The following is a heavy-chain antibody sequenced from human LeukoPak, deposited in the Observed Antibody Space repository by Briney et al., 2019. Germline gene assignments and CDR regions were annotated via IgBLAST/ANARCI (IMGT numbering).Heavy chain of an antibody. Sequence: GGSLRLSCAASGFTFDSYGIHWVRQAPGKGLEWVAFIWYDGSNKYYADSVKGRFTISRDNSKNTLYLQMNSLRAEDTAVYYCARARTTRGFDYWGQGTLVTVSS. CDR1: GFTFDSYG. CDR3: ARARTTRGFDY. V-gene: IGHV3-33*01. J-gene: IGHJ4*02. D-gene: IGHD4-17*01. CDR2: IWYDGSNK.